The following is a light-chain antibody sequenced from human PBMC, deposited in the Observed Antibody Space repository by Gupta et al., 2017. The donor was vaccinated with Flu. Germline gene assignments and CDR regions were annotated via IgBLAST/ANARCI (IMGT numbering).Light chain of an antibody. V-gene: IGKV2-28*01. J-gene: IGKJ1*01. CDR3: MQALQTPWT. CDR1: QSLLHSNGYNY. Sequence: DIVMTQSPLSLPVTPGEPASISCRSSQSLLHSNGYNYLDWYLQRPGHSPQLLIYLGSNRASGVPDRFSGSGSGTDFTLKISRVETEDVGVYYCMQALQTPWTFGQGTKVEI. CDR2: LGS.